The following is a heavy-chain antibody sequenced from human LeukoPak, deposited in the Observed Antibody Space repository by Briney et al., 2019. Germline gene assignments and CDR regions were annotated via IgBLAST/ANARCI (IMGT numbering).Heavy chain of an antibody. CDR2: ISSSSSYI. J-gene: IGHJ6*02. V-gene: IGHV3-21*01. CDR1: GFTFSSYS. D-gene: IGHD3-22*01. Sequence: PGGSLRLSCAASGFTFSSYSMNWVRQAPGKGLERVSSISSSSSYIYYADSVKGRFTISRDNAKNSLYLQMNSLRAEDTAVYYCARCLYYYDSSGYPYYYGMDVWGQGTTVTVSS. CDR3: ARCLYYYDSSGYPYYYGMDV.